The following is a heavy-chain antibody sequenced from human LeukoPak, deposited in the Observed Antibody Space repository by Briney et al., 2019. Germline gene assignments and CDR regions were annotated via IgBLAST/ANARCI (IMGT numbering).Heavy chain of an antibody. Sequence: SETLSLTCTVSGGPISSGDYYWSWIRQPPGKGLEWIGYIYYSGSTYYNPSLKSRVTISVDTSKNQFSPKLSSVTAADTAVYYCARDWKPDYYYGMDVWGQGTTVTVSS. V-gene: IGHV4-30-4*01. CDR3: ARDWKPDYYYGMDV. J-gene: IGHJ6*02. CDR2: IYYSGST. CDR1: GGPISSGDYY. D-gene: IGHD1-1*01.